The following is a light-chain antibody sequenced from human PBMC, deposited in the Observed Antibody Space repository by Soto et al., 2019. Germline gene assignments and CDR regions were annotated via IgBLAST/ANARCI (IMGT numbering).Light chain of an antibody. CDR1: SSDVGSYNR. Sequence: QSVLTQPPSVSGSPGQSVTISCTGTSSDVGSYNRVSWYQQPPGTAPKLMNYEVSNRPSGVPDRFSGSKSGNTASLTISGLQAEDEADYSCSSYTSSSTPVVFGGGTQLTVL. V-gene: IGLV2-18*02. J-gene: IGLJ2*01. CDR3: SSYTSSSTPVV. CDR2: EVS.